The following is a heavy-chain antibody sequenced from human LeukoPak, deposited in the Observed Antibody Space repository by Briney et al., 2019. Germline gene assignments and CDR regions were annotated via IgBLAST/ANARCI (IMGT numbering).Heavy chain of an antibody. Sequence: SVTVSCKASGGTFSSYAISWVRQAPGQGLEWMGRIIPILGIANYAQKFQGRVTITADKSTSTAYMELSSLRSEDTAVYYCNRGWETGTTTGEDAFDIWGQGTMVTVSS. V-gene: IGHV1-69*04. J-gene: IGHJ3*02. CDR2: IIPILGIA. CDR3: NRGWETGTTTGEDAFDI. CDR1: GGTFSSYA. D-gene: IGHD1-7*01.